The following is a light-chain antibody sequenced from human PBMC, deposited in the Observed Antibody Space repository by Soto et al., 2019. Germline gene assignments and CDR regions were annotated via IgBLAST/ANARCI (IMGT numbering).Light chain of an antibody. V-gene: IGLV2-8*01. Sequence: QSALTQPPSASGSPGQSVSISCTGTSSDVGAYNYVSWYQQHPGKAPKLMIYEVDKRPSGVPDRFSGSKSGNTASLTVSDLQTEDEADYYCNTNAAGGVFGGGTKLTVL. CDR2: EVD. J-gene: IGLJ3*02. CDR3: NTNAAGGV. CDR1: SSDVGAYNY.